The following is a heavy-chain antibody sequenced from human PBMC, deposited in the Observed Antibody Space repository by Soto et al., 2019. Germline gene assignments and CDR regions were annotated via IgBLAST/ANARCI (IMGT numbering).Heavy chain of an antibody. CDR1: GFTFSSYG. J-gene: IGHJ4*02. CDR2: ISYDGSNK. CDR3: AKDRARYCGGGSCYSIFDY. Sequence: QVQLVESGGGVVQPGRSLRLSCAASGFTFSSYGMHWVLQAPGKGLEWVAVISYDGSNKYYADSVKGRFTISSDNAKNTLYLQMNSLRAEDTAVYYCAKDRARYCGGGSCYSIFDYWGQGTLVTVSS. V-gene: IGHV3-30*18. D-gene: IGHD2-15*01.